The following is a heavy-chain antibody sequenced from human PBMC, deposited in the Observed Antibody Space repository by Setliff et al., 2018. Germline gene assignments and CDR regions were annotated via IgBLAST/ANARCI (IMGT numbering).Heavy chain of an antibody. D-gene: IGHD5-18*01. CDR1: GFSFSGSA. J-gene: IGHJ3*02. Sequence: GGSLRLSCSASGFSFSGSAVYWVRQASVKGLEWIGRIRGRTDNYATAYAASVRGRFTISRDDSKNTAYLQMNSLKTEDTAVYYCTFARDGYDVFDIWGQGTMVTVSS. V-gene: IGHV3-73*01. CDR3: TFARDGYDVFDI. CDR2: IRGRTDNYAT.